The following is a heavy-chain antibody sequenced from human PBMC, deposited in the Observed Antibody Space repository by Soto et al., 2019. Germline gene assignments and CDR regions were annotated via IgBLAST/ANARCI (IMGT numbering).Heavy chain of an antibody. CDR3: PKAHVMVAARSTFDY. CDR2: IYHGGTT. V-gene: IGHV4-38-2*02. CDR1: VYSISIGSY. D-gene: IGHD2-2*01. Sequence: PSETLSVTCTFSVYSISIGSYWGWIRQPPGKGPEWIASIYHGGTTFYNPSLKSRVTVSVDKSNNQFSLKLRSVTAADTAVYYCPKAHVMVAARSTFDYWGHGTLVTVSS. J-gene: IGHJ4*01.